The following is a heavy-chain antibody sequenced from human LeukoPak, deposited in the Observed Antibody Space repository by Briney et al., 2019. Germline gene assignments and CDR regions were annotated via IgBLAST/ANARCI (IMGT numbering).Heavy chain of an antibody. D-gene: IGHD4-17*01. CDR3: ARVKLAITTALGY. J-gene: IGHJ4*02. V-gene: IGHV1-2*02. CDR2: INPNSGGT. Sequence: ASVKVSCKASGYTFTGYYMHWVRQAPGQGLEWMGWINPNSGGTNYAQKFQGRVTMTRDTSISTAYMELSRLRSDDTAVYYCARVKLAITTALGYWGQGTLVTVSS. CDR1: GYTFTGYY.